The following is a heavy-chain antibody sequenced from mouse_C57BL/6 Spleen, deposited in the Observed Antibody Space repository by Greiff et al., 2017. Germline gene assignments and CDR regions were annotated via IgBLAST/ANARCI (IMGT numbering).Heavy chain of an antibody. D-gene: IGHD2-2*01. CDR3: ARSMVTTWYFDY. Sequence: VQLQQSGTELVKPGASVKLSCKASGYTFTSYWMHWVKQRPGQGLEWIGNINPSNGGTNYNEKFKSKATLTVDKSSSTAYMQLSSLTSEDSAVYYCARSMVTTWYFDYWGQGTTLTVSS. V-gene: IGHV1-53*01. J-gene: IGHJ2*01. CDR1: GYTFTSYW. CDR2: INPSNGGT.